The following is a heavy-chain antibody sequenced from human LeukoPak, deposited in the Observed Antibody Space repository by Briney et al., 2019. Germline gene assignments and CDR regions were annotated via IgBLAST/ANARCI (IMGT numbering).Heavy chain of an antibody. CDR2: ISSSSSTI. J-gene: IGHJ6*03. D-gene: IGHD6-13*01. CDR1: GFTFSSYS. CDR3: AREVGSPPYYYYMDV. Sequence: GGSLRLSCAASGFTFSSYSMNWVRQAPGKGLEWVSYISSSSSTIYYADSVKGRFTISRDNAKNSLYLQMNSLRAEDTAVYYCAREVGSPPYYYYMDVWGKGTTVTVSS. V-gene: IGHV3-48*01.